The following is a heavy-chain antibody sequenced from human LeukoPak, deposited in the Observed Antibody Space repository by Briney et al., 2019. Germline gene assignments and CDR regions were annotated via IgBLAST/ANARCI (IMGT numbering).Heavy chain of an antibody. Sequence: SVKVSCKASGGTFSSYAISWVRQAPGQGLEWMGGIIPIFGTANYAQRFQGRVTITADESTSTAYMELSSLRSEDTAVYYCARDGGGYCSSTSCHTLDYWGQGTLVTVSS. D-gene: IGHD2-2*01. J-gene: IGHJ4*02. CDR2: IIPIFGTA. CDR3: ARDGGGYCSSTSCHTLDY. V-gene: IGHV1-69*13. CDR1: GGTFSSYA.